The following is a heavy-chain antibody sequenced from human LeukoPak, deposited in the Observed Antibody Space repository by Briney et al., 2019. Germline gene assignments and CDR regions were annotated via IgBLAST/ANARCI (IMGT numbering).Heavy chain of an antibody. CDR3: ARINTIMATFDY. J-gene: IGHJ4*02. CDR1: GYFINSNYY. CDR2: ISHSGST. D-gene: IGHD5-24*01. Sequence: SETLSLTCTVSGYFINSNYYWGWIRPPPGKGLERIATISHSGSTYYNPSLKSRVTISVETSKSQFSLKLSSVTAADTAVYYCARINTIMATFDYWGQGTLVTVSS. V-gene: IGHV4-38-2*02.